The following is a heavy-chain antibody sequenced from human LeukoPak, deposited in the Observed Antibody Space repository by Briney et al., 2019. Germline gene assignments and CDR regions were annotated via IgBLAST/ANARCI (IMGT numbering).Heavy chain of an antibody. V-gene: IGHV4-39*07. CDR2: IYYSGST. CDR3: ARDLIYYDSSGYYGPYYYYYGMDV. D-gene: IGHD3-22*01. J-gene: IGHJ6*02. Sequence: SETLSLTCTVSGGSISGSSYYWGWIRQPPGKGLEWIGSIYYSGSTYYNPSPKSRVTISVDTSKNQFSLKLSSVTAADTAVYYCARDLIYYDSSGYYGPYYYYYGMDVWGQGTTVTVSS. CDR1: GGSISGSSYY.